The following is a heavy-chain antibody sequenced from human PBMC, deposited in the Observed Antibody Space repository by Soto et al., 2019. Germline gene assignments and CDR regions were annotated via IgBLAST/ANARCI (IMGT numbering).Heavy chain of an antibody. D-gene: IGHD1-7*01. V-gene: IGHV3-53*01. CDR3: AREILNWNYENDWYFDL. J-gene: IGHJ2*01. CDR1: GFTVSSNY. CDR2: IYSGGST. Sequence: EVQLVESGGGLIQHGGSLRLSCAASGFTVSSNYMSWVRQAPGKGLAWVSVIYSGGSTYYADSVKGRFTISRDNSKYTLDLQMNSLRAEDTAVYYCAREILNWNYENDWYFDLWGRGPLVTVSS.